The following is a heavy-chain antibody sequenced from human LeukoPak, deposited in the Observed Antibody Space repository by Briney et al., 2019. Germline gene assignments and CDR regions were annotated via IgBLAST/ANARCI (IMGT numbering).Heavy chain of an antibody. CDR2: IDYSGST. CDR3: ARWSGYYFY. V-gene: IGHV4-59*01. CDR1: GGSISSYY. Sequence: SETLSLTCIVSGGSISSYYWSWIRQPPGKGLEWIGYIDYSGSTNYSPSLKSRVTISVDTSKKQFSLKLSSVTAADTAVYYCARWSGYYFYWGQGTLVTVSS. D-gene: IGHD3-3*01. J-gene: IGHJ4*02.